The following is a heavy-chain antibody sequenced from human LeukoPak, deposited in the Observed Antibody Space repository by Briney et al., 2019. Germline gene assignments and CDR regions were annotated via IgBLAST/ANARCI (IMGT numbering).Heavy chain of an antibody. D-gene: IGHD6-13*01. Sequence: PSQTLSLTCAISGDSVSSNSAAWNWIRQSPSRGLEWLGRTYYRSKWYNDYAVSVKSRITINPDTSKNQFSLQLSSVTPEDTAVYYCARVCSSWSPSLSVTHYFDSWGQGALVTVSS. J-gene: IGHJ4*02. V-gene: IGHV6-1*01. CDR2: TYYRSKWYN. CDR3: ARVCSSWSPSLSVTHYFDS. CDR1: GDSVSSNSAA.